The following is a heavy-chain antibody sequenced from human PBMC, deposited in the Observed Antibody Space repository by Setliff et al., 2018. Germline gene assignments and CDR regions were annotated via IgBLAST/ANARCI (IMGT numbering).Heavy chain of an antibody. D-gene: IGHD6-19*01. CDR2: IIPIFGTA. Sequence: ASVKVSCKASGGTFSSYAISWVRQAPGQGLEWMGGIIPIFGTANYAQKFQGRVTITTDESTSTAYMELSSLRSEDTAVYYCARGGLVEQWLVANGAFDIWGQGTMVTV. CDR1: GGTFSSYA. CDR3: ARGGLVEQWLVANGAFDI. V-gene: IGHV1-69*05. J-gene: IGHJ3*02.